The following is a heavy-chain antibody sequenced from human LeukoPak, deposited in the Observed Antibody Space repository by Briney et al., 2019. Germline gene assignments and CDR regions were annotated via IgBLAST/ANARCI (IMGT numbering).Heavy chain of an antibody. J-gene: IGHJ4*02. D-gene: IGHD2/OR15-2a*01. Sequence: GESLQISCKGSGYPFTSYWIGWGRRMPGKGLEWMGIIYPGDSDTRYSPSFQGQVTISADKSISTAYLQWSSLKASDTAMYYCARRDDYLYYFDYWGQGTLVTVSS. CDR1: GYPFTSYW. CDR2: IYPGDSDT. CDR3: ARRDDYLYYFDY. V-gene: IGHV5-51*01.